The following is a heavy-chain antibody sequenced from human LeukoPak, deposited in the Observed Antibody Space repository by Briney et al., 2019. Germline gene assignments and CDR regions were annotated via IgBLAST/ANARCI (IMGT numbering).Heavy chain of an antibody. J-gene: IGHJ3*02. D-gene: IGHD2-2*01. CDR1: GFTFSNYA. Sequence: GGSLRLSCAASGFTFSNYAMSWVRQAPGKGLEWLSGISCSGGSTYYADSVRGRFTLSRDNSKNTLYLQMNSLRAEDTAVYYCAKDIVVVPAAGNAFHIWGQGTMVTVSS. CDR3: AKDIVVVPAAGNAFHI. V-gene: IGHV3-23*01. CDR2: ISCSGGST.